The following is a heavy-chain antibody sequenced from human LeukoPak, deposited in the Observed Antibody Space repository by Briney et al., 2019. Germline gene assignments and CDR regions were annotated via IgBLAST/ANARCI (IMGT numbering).Heavy chain of an antibody. CDR3: ARDPNYYGSGSYYNGAWFDP. Sequence: ASVKVSCKASGYTFTGYYMHWVRQAPGQGLEWMGWINPNSGGTNYAQKFQGRVTMTRDTSISTAYMELSRLRSDDTAVYCCARDPNYYGSGSYYNGAWFDPWGQGTLVTVSS. D-gene: IGHD3-10*01. CDR1: GYTFTGYY. V-gene: IGHV1-2*02. CDR2: INPNSGGT. J-gene: IGHJ5*02.